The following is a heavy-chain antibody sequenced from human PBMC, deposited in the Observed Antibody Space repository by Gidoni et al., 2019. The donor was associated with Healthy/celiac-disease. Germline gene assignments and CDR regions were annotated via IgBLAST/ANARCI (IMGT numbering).Heavy chain of an antibody. Sequence: QVQLVESGGGVVQPWRSLRLSCAASGFTFSSYAMHWVRQAPGKGLEWVAVISYDGSNKYYADSVKGRFTISRDNSKNTLYLQMNSLRAEDTAVYYCARVHKEYYYYGMDVWGQGTTVTVSS. CDR1: GFTFSSYA. V-gene: IGHV3-30-3*01. J-gene: IGHJ6*02. CDR3: ARVHKEYYYYGMDV. CDR2: ISYDGSNK.